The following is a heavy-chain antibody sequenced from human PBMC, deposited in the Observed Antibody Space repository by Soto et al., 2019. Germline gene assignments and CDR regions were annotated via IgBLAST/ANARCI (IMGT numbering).Heavy chain of an antibody. D-gene: IGHD6-13*01. V-gene: IGHV4-59*01. Sequence: SETLSLTCPVSGGSISSYYWSWIRQPPGKGLEWIGYIYYSGSTNYNPSLKSRVTISVDTSKNQFSLKLSSVTAADTAVYYCAREAIAAADWYYYYYGMDVWGQGTTVTVSS. J-gene: IGHJ6*02. CDR3: AREAIAAADWYYYYYGMDV. CDR2: IYYSGST. CDR1: GGSISSYY.